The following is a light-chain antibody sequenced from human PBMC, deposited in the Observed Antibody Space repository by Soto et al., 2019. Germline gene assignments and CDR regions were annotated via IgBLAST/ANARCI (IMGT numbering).Light chain of an antibody. CDR1: QTVSSGF. Sequence: EILLTQAPGTLSVSPAARATVPGRASQTVSSGFLAWYQQTVGEAPRLLIDGASTRATGIADSISSGGCGTDFTLTIDRVEHEDFAVYYCHQYYRSPTTFGGGTKVDIK. CDR2: GAS. V-gene: IGKV3-20*01. J-gene: IGKJ4*01. CDR3: HQYYRSPTT.